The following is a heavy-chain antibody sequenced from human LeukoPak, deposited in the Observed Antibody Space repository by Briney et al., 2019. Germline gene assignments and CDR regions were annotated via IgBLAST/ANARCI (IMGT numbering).Heavy chain of an antibody. CDR2: IIPIFGTA. J-gene: IGHJ6*03. CDR1: GGTFSSYA. Sequence: GASVKVSCKASGGTFSSYAISWVRQAPGQGLEWMGGIIPIFGTANYAQKFQGRVTITTDESTSTAYMELSSLRSEDTAVYYCAARVGVMDYYYYMGVWGKGTTVTVSS. CDR3: AARVGVMDYYYYMGV. D-gene: IGHD3-16*01. V-gene: IGHV1-69*05.